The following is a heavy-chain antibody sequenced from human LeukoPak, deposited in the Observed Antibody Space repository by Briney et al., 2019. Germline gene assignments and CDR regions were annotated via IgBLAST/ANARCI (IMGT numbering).Heavy chain of an antibody. CDR3: AREYYYGSGSLEPTIDY. CDR1: GFTFSSYS. V-gene: IGHV3-48*04. Sequence: GGSLRLSCAASGFTFSSYSMNWVRQAPGKGLEWVSSISSSSSTIYYADSVKGRFTISRDNAKNSLYLQMDSLRAEDTAVYYCAREYYYGSGSLEPTIDYWGQGTLVTVSS. CDR2: ISSSSSTI. J-gene: IGHJ4*02. D-gene: IGHD3-10*01.